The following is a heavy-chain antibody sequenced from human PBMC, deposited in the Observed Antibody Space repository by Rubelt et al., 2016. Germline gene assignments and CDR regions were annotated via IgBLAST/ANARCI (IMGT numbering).Heavy chain of an antibody. J-gene: IGHJ6*02. CDR3: ARGRRGSSSWLGRDYYGMDV. Sequence: QVQLQQWGAGLLKPSETLSLTCAVYVGSFSGYYWSWIRQPPGKGLEWIGELNHSGSTNYNPSLKIRVTISVDTAKNQFSLKLSSVTAADTAVYYCARGRRGSSSWLGRDYYGMDVWGQGTTVTVSS. D-gene: IGHD6-13*01. CDR1: VGSFSGYY. CDR2: LNHSGST. V-gene: IGHV4-34*01.